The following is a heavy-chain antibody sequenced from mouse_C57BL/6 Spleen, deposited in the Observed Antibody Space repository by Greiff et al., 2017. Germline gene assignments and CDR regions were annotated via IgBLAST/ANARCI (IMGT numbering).Heavy chain of an antibody. V-gene: IGHV3-6*01. CDR3: ARRGNWD. CDR2: ISYDGSN. J-gene: IGHJ2*01. D-gene: IGHD4-1*01. CDR1: GYSITSGYY. Sequence: EVKLMESGPGLVKPSQSLSLTCSVTGYSITSGYYWNWIRQFPGNKLEWMGYISYDGSNNYNPSLKNRISITRDTSKNQFFLKLNSVTTEDTATYYCARRGNWDWGQGTTLTVSS.